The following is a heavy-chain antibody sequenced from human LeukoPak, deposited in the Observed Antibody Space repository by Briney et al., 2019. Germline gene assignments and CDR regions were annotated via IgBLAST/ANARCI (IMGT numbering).Heavy chain of an antibody. Sequence: NPGESLKISCKGSGYGFTSYWISWVRQMPGKGLEWMGRIDPSDSYTNYSPSFQGHVTISADKSISTAYLQWSSLKASDTAMYYCARNIAVAGTFDYWGQGTLVTVSS. CDR1: GYGFTSYW. V-gene: IGHV5-10-1*01. J-gene: IGHJ4*02. D-gene: IGHD6-19*01. CDR2: IDPSDSYT. CDR3: ARNIAVAGTFDY.